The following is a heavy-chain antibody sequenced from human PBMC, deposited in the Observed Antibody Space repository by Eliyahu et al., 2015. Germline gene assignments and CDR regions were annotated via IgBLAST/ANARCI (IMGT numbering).Heavy chain of an antibody. Sequence: QLQLQESGPGLVKPSETLSLTCTVSGGPLXXSSYYWGWIRQPPGKGLEWIASIYYSGSTYYNPSLKSRVTISVDTSRNQFSLKLSSVTAADTAVYYCARPLQYYFDSSGYGGAFDIWGQGTMVTVSS. CDR3: ARPLQYYFDSSGYGGAFDI. V-gene: IGHV4-39*01. CDR1: GGPLXXSSYY. J-gene: IGHJ3*02. CDR2: IYYSGST. D-gene: IGHD3-22*01.